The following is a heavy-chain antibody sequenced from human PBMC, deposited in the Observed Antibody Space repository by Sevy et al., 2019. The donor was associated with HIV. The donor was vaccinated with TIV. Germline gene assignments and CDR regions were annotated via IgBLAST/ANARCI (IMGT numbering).Heavy chain of an antibody. CDR2: FDPEDGET. J-gene: IGHJ6*02. V-gene: IGHV1-24*01. D-gene: IGHD3-3*01. CDR3: ATSILRFLEWLPYHYYGMDV. Sequence: ASVKVSCKVSGYTLTELSMHWVRQAPGKGLEWMGGFDPEDGETIYAQKFQGRVTMTGDTSTDTAYMELSSLRSEDTAVYYCATSILRFLEWLPYHYYGMDVWGQGTTVTVSS. CDR1: GYTLTELS.